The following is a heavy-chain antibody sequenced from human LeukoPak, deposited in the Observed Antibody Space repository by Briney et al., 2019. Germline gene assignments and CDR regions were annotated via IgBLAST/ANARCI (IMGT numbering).Heavy chain of an antibody. V-gene: IGHV3-23*01. D-gene: IGHD3-16*02. CDR3: AKDQMITFGGVIAPDAFDI. CDR2: INESGGST. CDR1: GLTFSSYA. Sequence: PGGSLRLSCAASGLTFSSYAMSWVRQAPGKGLEWVSLINESGGSTYYADSVKGRFTISRDNSKNTLYLQMNSLRAEDTAVYYCAKDQMITFGGVIAPDAFDIWGQGTMVTVSS. J-gene: IGHJ3*02.